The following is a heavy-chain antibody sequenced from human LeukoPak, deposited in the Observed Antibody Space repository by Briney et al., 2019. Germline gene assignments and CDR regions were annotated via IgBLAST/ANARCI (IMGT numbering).Heavy chain of an antibody. D-gene: IGHD5-18*01. Sequence: GGSLRLSCAASGFTVSTNCMTWVRQAPGKGLEWVSTIYSGGTTYYADPVMGRFTISRHNSRNTLYLQMNSLRAEDTAVYYCARVDTVMAYYFDLWGQGTLVTVSS. CDR1: GFTVSTNC. V-gene: IGHV3-53*04. J-gene: IGHJ4*02. CDR2: IYSGGTT. CDR3: ARVDTVMAYYFDL.